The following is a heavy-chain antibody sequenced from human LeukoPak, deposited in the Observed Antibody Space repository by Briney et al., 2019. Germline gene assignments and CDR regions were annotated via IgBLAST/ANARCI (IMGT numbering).Heavy chain of an antibody. V-gene: IGHV1-18*01. CDR2: ISAYNGNT. D-gene: IGHD3-22*01. CDR1: GYTFTSYG. Sequence: ASVKVSCKASGYTFTSYGISWVRQAPGQGLEWMGWISAYNGNTNYAQKLQGRVTMTTDTSTSTAYMELRSLRADDTAVYYCARARNYYDSSGYNWFDPWGQGTLVTASS. J-gene: IGHJ5*02. CDR3: ARARNYYDSSGYNWFDP.